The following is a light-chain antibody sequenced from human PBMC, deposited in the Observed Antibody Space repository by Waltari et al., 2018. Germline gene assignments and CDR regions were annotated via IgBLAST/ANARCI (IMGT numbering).Light chain of an antibody. CDR3: QHYDGRPPHT. Sequence: EIVLTQSPATLSLSPGERATLSCRASQSVRSYLAWYQQKLGQAPRLLIYDVSNRATGIPARFSGSGSGRDFTLTISRLEPEDFAMYYCQHYDGRPPHTFGRGTKLEIQ. J-gene: IGKJ2*01. CDR1: QSVRSY. CDR2: DVS. V-gene: IGKV3-11*02.